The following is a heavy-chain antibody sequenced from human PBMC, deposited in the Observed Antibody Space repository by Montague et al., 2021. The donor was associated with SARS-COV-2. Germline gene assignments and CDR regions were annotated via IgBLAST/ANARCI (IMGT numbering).Heavy chain of an antibody. J-gene: IGHJ6*02. CDR2: ISHCGST. CDR3: ARVPYRLLFVPRYYGMDV. Sequence: SETLSLTCAVCGGSLSGYYWSWIRQPPGEGLERISEISHCGSTSYNPSLKSRVTISVDTSKNQFSLKLSSATAAATAVYDCARVPYRLLFVPRYYGMDVWGQGTTVTVSS. V-gene: IGHV4-34*01. D-gene: IGHD2-2*01. CDR1: GGSLSGYY.